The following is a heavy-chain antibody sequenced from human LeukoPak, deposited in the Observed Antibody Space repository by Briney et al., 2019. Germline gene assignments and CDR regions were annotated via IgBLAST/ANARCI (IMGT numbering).Heavy chain of an antibody. CDR3: ARDPPLGSCSTISCLHLDY. J-gene: IGHJ4*02. CDR2: ISSSGSTI. V-gene: IGHV3-48*03. CDR1: GFTFSSYE. D-gene: IGHD2-2*01. Sequence: GGSLRLSCAASGFTFSSYEMNWVRQAPRKGLEGVSYISSSGSTIYFADSVKGPVTIFRGNAKKSRYLQMNSLRAEDTAVYYCARDPPLGSCSTISCLHLDYWGQGTLSPSPQ.